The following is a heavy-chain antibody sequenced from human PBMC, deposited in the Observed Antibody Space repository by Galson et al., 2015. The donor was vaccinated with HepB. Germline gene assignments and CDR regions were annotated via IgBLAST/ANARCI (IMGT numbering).Heavy chain of an antibody. Sequence: SVKVSCKASGYTFTSYGVSWVRQAPGQGLEWMGWISAYNGDINYAQKLQGRVTMTTDTSTSTAYMELRSLRSDDTAVYYCARAPSGGYGNWFDPWGQGTLVTVSS. D-gene: IGHD5-12*01. CDR3: ARAPSGGYGNWFDP. V-gene: IGHV1-18*01. CDR1: GYTFTSYG. CDR2: ISAYNGDI. J-gene: IGHJ5*02.